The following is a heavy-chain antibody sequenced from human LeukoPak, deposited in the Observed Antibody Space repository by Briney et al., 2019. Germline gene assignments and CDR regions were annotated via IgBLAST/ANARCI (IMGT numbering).Heavy chain of an antibody. J-gene: IGHJ4*02. D-gene: IGHD4-23*01. Sequence: GSLRLSCAASGFTFISYAMSWVRQAPGKGLEWVSAIRGSGGGTYYADSVKGRFTISRDNSKNTLYLQMNSLRAEDTAVYYCAKRNPGGNPEVIDYWGQGTLVMVSS. CDR2: IRGSGGGT. CDR1: GFTFISYA. CDR3: AKRNPGGNPEVIDY. V-gene: IGHV3-23*01.